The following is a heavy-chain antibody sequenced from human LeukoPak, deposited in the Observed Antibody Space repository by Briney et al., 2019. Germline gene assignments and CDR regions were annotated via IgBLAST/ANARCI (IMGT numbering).Heavy chain of an antibody. CDR2: INHSGST. V-gene: IGHV4-34*01. Sequence: SETLSLTCAVYGGSFSGYYWSWIRQPPGKGLEWIGEINHSGSTNYNPSLKSRVTISVDTSKNQFSLKLSSVTAADTAVYYCARRGFWSGYYPGYYFDYWGQGTLVTVSS. J-gene: IGHJ4*02. CDR3: ARRGFWSGYYPGYYFDY. D-gene: IGHD3-3*01. CDR1: GGSFSGYY.